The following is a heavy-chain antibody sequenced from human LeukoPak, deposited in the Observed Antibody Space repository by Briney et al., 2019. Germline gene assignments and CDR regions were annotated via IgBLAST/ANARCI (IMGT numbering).Heavy chain of an antibody. V-gene: IGHV4-59*12. D-gene: IGHD5-24*01. CDR1: GGSISSYY. CDR2: IYYSGST. CDR3: ARGGGDGYNYVDY. J-gene: IGHJ4*02. Sequence: SETLSLTCTVSGGSISSYYWSWIRQPPGKGLEWIGYIYYSGSTNYNPSLKSRVTISVDTSKNQFSLKLSSVTAADTAVYYCARGGGDGYNYVDYWGQGTLVTVS.